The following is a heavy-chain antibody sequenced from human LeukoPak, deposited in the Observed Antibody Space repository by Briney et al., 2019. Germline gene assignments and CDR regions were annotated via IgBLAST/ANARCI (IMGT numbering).Heavy chain of an antibody. D-gene: IGHD3-9*01. J-gene: IGHJ4*02. V-gene: IGHV3-74*01. CDR3: ARDDILTGYRY. Sequence: GGSLRLSCAASGFTFSSYWMHWVRQAPGKGLVWVSRINSDGSSTSYADSVKGRFTISGDNAKNTLYLQMNSLRAEDTAVYYCARDDILTGYRYWGQGTLVTVSS. CDR1: GFTFSSYW. CDR2: INSDGSST.